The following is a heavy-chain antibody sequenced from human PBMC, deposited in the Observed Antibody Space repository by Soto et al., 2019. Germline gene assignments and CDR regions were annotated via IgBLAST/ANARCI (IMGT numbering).Heavy chain of an antibody. CDR1: GYTFTGYY. J-gene: IGHJ4*02. CDR3: ASAKTSGPGGGTTTSFDY. D-gene: IGHD1-26*01. CDR2: INPNSGGT. Sequence: ASVKVSCKASGYTFTGYYMHWVRQAPGQGLEWMGWINPNSGGTNYAQKFQGWVTMTRDTSISTAYMELSRLRSDDTAVYYCASAKTSGPGGGTTTSFDYWGQGTLVIVSS. V-gene: IGHV1-2*04.